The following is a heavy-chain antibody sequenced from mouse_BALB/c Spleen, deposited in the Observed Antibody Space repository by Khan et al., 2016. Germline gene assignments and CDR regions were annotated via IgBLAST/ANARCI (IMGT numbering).Heavy chain of an antibody. D-gene: IGHD2-2*01. Sequence: EVQLQESGPGLVKPSQSLYLTCTVTGYSITSDYAWNWIRQFPGNKLEWMGYISYSGSTSYNQSFKSRISITRDTSKNQFFLQLNYVTTEDSATYLCARERDLLWLRPAMDYWGQETSVTVSS. CDR2: ISYSGST. CDR1: GYSITSDYA. J-gene: IGHJ4*01. V-gene: IGHV3-2*02. CDR3: ARERDLLWLRPAMDY.